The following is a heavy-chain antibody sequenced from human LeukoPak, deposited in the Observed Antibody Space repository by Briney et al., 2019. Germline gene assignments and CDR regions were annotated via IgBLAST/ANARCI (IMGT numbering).Heavy chain of an antibody. CDR2: IYYSGST. CDR1: GGSISSGDYY. Sequence: PSETLSLTCTVSGGSISSGDYYWSWIRQPPGKGLEWIGYIYYSGSTYYNPSLKSRVTISVDTSKNQFSPKLSSVTAADTAVYYCATAFRVLVPAANYYGMDVWGQGTTVTVSS. CDR3: ATAFRVLVPAANYYGMDV. D-gene: IGHD2-2*01. V-gene: IGHV4-30-4*01. J-gene: IGHJ6*02.